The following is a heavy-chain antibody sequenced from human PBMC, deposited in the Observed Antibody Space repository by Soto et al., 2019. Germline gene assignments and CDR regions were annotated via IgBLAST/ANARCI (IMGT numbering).Heavy chain of an antibody. CDR1: VFTFSLYS. CDR2: ITSSRSYI. Sequence: KTGRSRRLSCAVSVFTFSLYSMIWVRQAPGEGLEWVASITSSRSYIYYEDSLKGRFTISRDNAKNSLFLQLDSLRAEDTAVYFCVRARSTDSRPDYWGQGTLVTGSS. J-gene: IGHJ4*02. V-gene: IGHV3-21*01. D-gene: IGHD3-22*01. CDR3: VRARSTDSRPDY.